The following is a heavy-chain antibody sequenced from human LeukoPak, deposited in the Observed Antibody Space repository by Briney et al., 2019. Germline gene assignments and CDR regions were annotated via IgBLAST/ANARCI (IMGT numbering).Heavy chain of an antibody. CDR2: IIPIFGTA. D-gene: IGHD2-2*01. V-gene: IGHV1-69*06. CDR1: GGTFSSYA. Sequence: SVKVSCKASGGTFSSYAISWVRQAPGQGLEWMGGIIPIFGTANYAQKFQGRVTITADRSTSTAYMELSSLRSEDTAVYYCARAGGDCSSTSCYGHYYYGMDVWGKGTTVTVSS. J-gene: IGHJ6*04. CDR3: ARAGGDCSSTSCYGHYYYGMDV.